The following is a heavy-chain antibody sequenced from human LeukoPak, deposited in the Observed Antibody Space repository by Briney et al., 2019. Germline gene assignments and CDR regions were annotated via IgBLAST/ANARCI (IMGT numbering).Heavy chain of an antibody. D-gene: IGHD2-2*01. CDR3: AKASSRYYYMDV. CDR2: IRYDGSNK. V-gene: IGHV3-30*02. Sequence: GRSLRLSCAASGFTFSSYGMHWVRQAPGKGLEWVAFIRYDGSNKYYADSVKGRFTISRDNSKNTLYLQMNSLRAEDTAVYYCAKASSRYYYMDVWGKGTTVTVSS. CDR1: GFTFSSYG. J-gene: IGHJ6*03.